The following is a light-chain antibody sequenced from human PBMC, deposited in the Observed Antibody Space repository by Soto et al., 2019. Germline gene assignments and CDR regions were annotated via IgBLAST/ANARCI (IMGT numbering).Light chain of an antibody. CDR3: QQVNSYPWT. V-gene: IGKV1-9*01. J-gene: IGKJ1*01. Sequence: DIQLTQSPSFLSASAGDRVTITCRASQGIFSYLAWYQQKPGKAPKLLIYAASTLQSGVPSRFSGSGSGTEFTLTISSLQPEDAATYYCQQVNSYPWTFSLGTKVEIK. CDR2: AAS. CDR1: QGIFSY.